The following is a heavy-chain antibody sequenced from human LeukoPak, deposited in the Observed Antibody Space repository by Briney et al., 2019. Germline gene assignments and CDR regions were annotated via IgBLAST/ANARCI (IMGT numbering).Heavy chain of an antibody. Sequence: GGSLRLSCAASGFTFSSYAMSWVRQAPGKGLEWVSVIYSGGSTYYADSVKGRFTISRDNSKNTLYLQMNSLRAEDTAVYYCAKDESSSWYNAFDIWGQGTMVTVSS. CDR3: AKDESSSWYNAFDI. J-gene: IGHJ3*02. D-gene: IGHD6-13*01. CDR1: GFTFSSYA. V-gene: IGHV3-23*03. CDR2: IYSGGST.